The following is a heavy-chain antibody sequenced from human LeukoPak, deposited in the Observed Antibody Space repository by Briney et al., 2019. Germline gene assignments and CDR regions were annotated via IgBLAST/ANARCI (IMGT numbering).Heavy chain of an antibody. CDR1: GGSFSGYH. Sequence: PSETLSLTCAVYGGSFSGYHWSWIRQPPGKGLEWIGEINHSGSTNYNPSLKSRVTISVDTSKNQFSLKLSSVTAADTAVYYCARVVRRARYYYMDVWGKGTTVTVSS. V-gene: IGHV4-34*01. CDR3: ARVVRRARYYYMDV. J-gene: IGHJ6*03. CDR2: INHSGST. D-gene: IGHD3-10*01.